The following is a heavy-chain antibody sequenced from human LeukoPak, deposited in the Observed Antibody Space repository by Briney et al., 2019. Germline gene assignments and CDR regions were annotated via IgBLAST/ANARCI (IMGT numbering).Heavy chain of an antibody. J-gene: IGHJ6*03. CDR3: ARQSRYYMDV. V-gene: IGHV5-51*01. CDR1: GSIFTSYW. CDR2: IYPGDSDT. Sequence: GASLKISCKGSGSIFTSYWIGWVRQLPGKGLEWMGIIYPGDSDTRYSPSFQGQVTISADKSISTAYLQWSSLKASDTAMYYCARQSRYYMDVWGKGTTVTVSS.